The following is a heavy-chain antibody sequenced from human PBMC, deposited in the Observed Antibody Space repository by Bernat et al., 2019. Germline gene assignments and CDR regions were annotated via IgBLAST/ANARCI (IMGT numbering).Heavy chain of an antibody. CDR1: GFRFRSYW. CDR3: ARGPHSPLGVRYYYYMDV. Sequence: EVQLVESGGGLVQPGGSLRLSCAVSGFRFRSYWMSWVRQAPGKGLEWVANIKQDGSEKYYADSVKGRFTISRDNAEDALYLQMNSLRVEDTAVYYCARGPHSPLGVRYYYYMDVWGKGTTVTVSS. CDR2: IKQDGSEK. V-gene: IGHV3-7*02. D-gene: IGHD3-10*01. J-gene: IGHJ6*03.